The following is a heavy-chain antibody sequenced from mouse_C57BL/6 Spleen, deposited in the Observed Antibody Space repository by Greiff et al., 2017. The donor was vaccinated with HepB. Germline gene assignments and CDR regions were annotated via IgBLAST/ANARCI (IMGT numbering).Heavy chain of an antibody. CDR3: TTLITTVVKDY. V-gene: IGHV14-1*01. J-gene: IGHJ2*01. CDR2: IDPEDGDT. Sequence: VHVKQSGAELVRPGASVKLSCTASGFNIKDYYMHWVKQRPEQGLEWIGRIDPEDGDTEYAPKFQGKATMTADTSSNTAYLQLSSLTSEDTAVYYCTTLITTVVKDYWGQGTTLTVSS. D-gene: IGHD1-1*01. CDR1: GFNIKDYY.